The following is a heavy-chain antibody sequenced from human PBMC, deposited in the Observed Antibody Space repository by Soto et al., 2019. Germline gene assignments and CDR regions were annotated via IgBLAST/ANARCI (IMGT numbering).Heavy chain of an antibody. Sequence: GASVKVSCKASGYTFTSYDINWVRQATGQGLEWMGWMNPNSGKTGYAQKFQGRVTMTRDDSISTAYMELSSLRSEDTAVYYCARGLRVRVIGYYYGMDVWGQGTTVTVSS. D-gene: IGHD3-16*02. CDR3: ARGLRVRVIGYYYGMDV. CDR2: MNPNSGKT. J-gene: IGHJ6*02. CDR1: GYTFTSYD. V-gene: IGHV1-8*02.